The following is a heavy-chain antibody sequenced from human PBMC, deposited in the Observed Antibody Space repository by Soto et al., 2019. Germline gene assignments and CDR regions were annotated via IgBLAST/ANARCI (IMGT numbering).Heavy chain of an antibody. D-gene: IGHD3-3*01. V-gene: IGHV1-2*02. Sequence: ASVKVSCKASGYTFTGYYMHWVRQAPGQGLEWMGWINPNSGGTNYAQKFQGRVTMTRDTSISTAYKELSRLRSDDTAVYYCARTLTYDFWSGSSGAFDIWGQGTMVNVSS. J-gene: IGHJ3*02. CDR1: GYTFTGYY. CDR3: ARTLTYDFWSGSSGAFDI. CDR2: INPNSGGT.